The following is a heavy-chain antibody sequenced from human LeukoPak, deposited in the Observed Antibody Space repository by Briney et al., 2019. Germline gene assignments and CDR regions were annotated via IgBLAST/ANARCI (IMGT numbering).Heavy chain of an antibody. V-gene: IGHV3-30*19. CDR1: GFTFSSYG. J-gene: IGHJ4*02. CDR2: ISYDGSNK. CDR3: ARPGCSGGSCYEFDY. D-gene: IGHD2-15*01. Sequence: GGSLRLSCAASGFTFSSYGMHWVRQAPGKGLEWVAVISYDGSNKYYADSVKGRFTISRDNSKNTLYLQMNSLRAEDTAVYYCARPGCSGGSCYEFDYWGQGTLVTVSS.